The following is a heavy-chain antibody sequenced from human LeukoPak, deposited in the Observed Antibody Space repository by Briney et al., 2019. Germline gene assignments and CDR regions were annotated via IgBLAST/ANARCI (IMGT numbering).Heavy chain of an antibody. D-gene: IGHD3-10*01. J-gene: IGHJ4*02. CDR2: ISSSSSYI. V-gene: IGHV3-21*01. CDR3: ARDSSGSYYSY. CDR1: GFTFSSYS. Sequence: GGSLRLSCAASGFTFSSYSMNWVRQAPGKGLEGVSSISSSSSYIYYADSVKGRFTISRDNAKNSLYLQMNSLRAEDTAVYYCARDSSGSYYSYWGQGTLVTVSS.